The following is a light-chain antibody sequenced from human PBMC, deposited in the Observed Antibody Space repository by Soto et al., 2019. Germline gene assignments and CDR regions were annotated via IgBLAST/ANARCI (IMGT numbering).Light chain of an antibody. CDR3: QLYNNLPPYT. CDR1: QSVSNN. V-gene: IGKV3-15*01. Sequence: EIVMTQSPATLSVSPGERATLSCRASQSVSNNLAWYQQKPGQAPRLLIYGASTRATGIPARFSGSVSGTEFILTLSSLQSEDFAVFYCQLYNNLPPYTFGQGTKLEIK. CDR2: GAS. J-gene: IGKJ2*01.